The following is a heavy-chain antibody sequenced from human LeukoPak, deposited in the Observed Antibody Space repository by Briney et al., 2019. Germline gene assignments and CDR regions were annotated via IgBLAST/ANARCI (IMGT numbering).Heavy chain of an antibody. J-gene: IGHJ5*02. Sequence: SETLSLTCTVSGGSISSYYWSWIRQPPGKGLEWIGYIHYSGSTNYNPSLKIRGTISVDTCKNQFSLKLSSVPAADTAVYYCASLMRGWSGGVSGWFDPWGQGTLVTVSS. CDR3: ASLMRGWSGGVSGWFDP. CDR2: IHYSGST. CDR1: GGSISSYY. V-gene: IGHV4-59*01. D-gene: IGHD3-10*01.